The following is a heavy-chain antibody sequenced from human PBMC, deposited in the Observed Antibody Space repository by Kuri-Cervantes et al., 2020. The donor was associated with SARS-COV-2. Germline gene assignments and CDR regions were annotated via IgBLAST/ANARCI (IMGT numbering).Heavy chain of an antibody. CDR2: INWNGGST. J-gene: IGHJ4*02. CDR1: GFTFDEYG. Sequence: GESLKISCTASGFTFDEYGMSWVRQAPGKGLEWVSGINWNGGSTGYADSVKGRFTISRDNAKNSLYLQMNSLRAEDTAVYYCATFSNLQTEFDYWGQGTLVTVSS. D-gene: IGHD4-11*01. V-gene: IGHV3-20*04. CDR3: ATFSNLQTEFDY.